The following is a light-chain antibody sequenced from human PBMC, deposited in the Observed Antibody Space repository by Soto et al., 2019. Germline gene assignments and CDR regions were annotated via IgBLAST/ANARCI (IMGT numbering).Light chain of an antibody. CDR1: SSDIGRYDY. J-gene: IGLJ1*01. CDR3: NSYTRSRSYV. Sequence: QSALTQPASVSGSPGQSITISCTGTSSDIGRYDYVSWYQQLPGKAPKLILYRVINRPSGISDRFSGSKSGNTASLTISGLLAEDEADYYCNSYTRSRSYVFGTGTKVTVL. CDR2: RVI. V-gene: IGLV2-14*03.